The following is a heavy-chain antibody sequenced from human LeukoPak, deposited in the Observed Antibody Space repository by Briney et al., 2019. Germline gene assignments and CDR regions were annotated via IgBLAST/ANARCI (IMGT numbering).Heavy chain of an antibody. CDR2: IDDRGCT. Sequence: ETLSLTCTVSGVSIGSYFWSWIRQPPGKGLEWIGYIDDRGCTNYNPSLKSRVTISVDTSKNQFSLKLNSVTAADTAVYYCARGGSDTPYWGQGTLVIVSS. D-gene: IGHD1-26*01. CDR1: GVSIGSYF. J-gene: IGHJ4*02. CDR3: ARGGSDTPY. V-gene: IGHV4-59*08.